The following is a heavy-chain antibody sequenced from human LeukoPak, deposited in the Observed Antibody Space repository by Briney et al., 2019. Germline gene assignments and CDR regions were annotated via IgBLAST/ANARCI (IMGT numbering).Heavy chain of an antibody. Sequence: GGSLRLSCAASGFTFSSYEMNWVRQAPGKGLEWVSYISSSGSTVYYADSVKGRFTISRDNAKNSLYLQMNSLRAEDTAVYYCAELGITMIGGVWGKRTTVTISS. CDR3: AELGITMIGGV. J-gene: IGHJ6*04. CDR1: GFTFSSYE. D-gene: IGHD3-10*02. CDR2: ISSSGSTV. V-gene: IGHV3-48*03.